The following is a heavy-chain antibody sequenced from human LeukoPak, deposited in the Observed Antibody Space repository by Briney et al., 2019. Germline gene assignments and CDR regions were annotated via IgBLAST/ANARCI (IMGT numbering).Heavy chain of an antibody. J-gene: IGHJ3*02. CDR1: GGSISSYY. V-gene: IGHV4-59*01. CDR3: AREEWLSRRRHDAFDI. D-gene: IGHD3-3*01. Sequence: SETLSLTCTVSGGSISSYYWSWIRQPPGKGLEWIGYIYYSGSTNYNPSLKSRVTISVDTSKNQFSLKLSSVTAADTAVYYCAREEWLSRRRHDAFDIWGQGTMVTVSS. CDR2: IYYSGST.